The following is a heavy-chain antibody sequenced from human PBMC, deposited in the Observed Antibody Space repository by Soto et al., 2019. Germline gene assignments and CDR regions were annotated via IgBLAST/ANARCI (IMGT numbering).Heavy chain of an antibody. CDR1: GFTFSSYA. CDR3: ARDRDDGDYINYYGMDV. Sequence: PGGSLRLSCAASGFTFSSYALNWVRQAPGKGLEWVSAISGSGGSTYYADSVKGRFTISRDNSKNTLYLQMNSLRAEDTAVYYCARDRDDGDYINYYGMDVWGQGTTVTVSS. D-gene: IGHD4-17*01. J-gene: IGHJ6*02. CDR2: ISGSGGST. V-gene: IGHV3-23*01.